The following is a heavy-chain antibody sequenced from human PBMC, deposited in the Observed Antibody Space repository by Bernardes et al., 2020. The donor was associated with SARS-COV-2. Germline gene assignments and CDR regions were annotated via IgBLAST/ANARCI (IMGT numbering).Heavy chain of an antibody. V-gene: IGHV3-64*01. CDR2: ISSNGGST. CDR1: GFTFSSYA. J-gene: IGHJ6*02. Sequence: SLRLSCAASGFTFSSYAMHWVRQAPGKGLEYVSAISSNGGSTYYANSVKGRFTISRDNSKNTLYLQMGSLRAEDMAVYYCARGGSGWYNYYGMDVWGQGTTVTVSS. CDR3: ARGGSGWYNYYGMDV. D-gene: IGHD6-19*01.